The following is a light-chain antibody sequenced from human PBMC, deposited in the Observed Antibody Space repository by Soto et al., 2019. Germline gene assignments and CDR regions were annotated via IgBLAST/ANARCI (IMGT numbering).Light chain of an antibody. CDR1: QSISSW. Sequence: DIQMTQSPSTLSASVGDRVTITYRASQSISSWLAWYQQKPGKAPKLLIYKASSLESGVPSRFSGSVSGTEFTLTISSLQPDDFATYYCQQYNSYSWTFGQGTKV. CDR3: QQYNSYSWT. J-gene: IGKJ1*01. V-gene: IGKV1-5*03. CDR2: KAS.